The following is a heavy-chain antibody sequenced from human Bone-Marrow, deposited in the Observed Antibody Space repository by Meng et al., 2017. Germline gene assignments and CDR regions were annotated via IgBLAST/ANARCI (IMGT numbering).Heavy chain of an antibody. V-gene: IGHV3-72*01. J-gene: IGHJ5*02. D-gene: IGHD3-22*01. CDR2: TENKPNSYTT. CDR1: GFTFSSYG. Sequence: GESLKISCAASGFTFSSYGMHGVRQAPGKRLEWVGRTENKPNSYTTQDAASVKGRFTISRDASKHSLYLQMNSLRAEDTAVYYCARARTNMIVVVKPIDPWGQGTLVTVSS. CDR3: ARARTNMIVVVKPIDP.